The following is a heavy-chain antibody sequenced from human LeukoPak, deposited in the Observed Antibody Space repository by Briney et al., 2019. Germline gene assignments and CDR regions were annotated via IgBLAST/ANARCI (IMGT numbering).Heavy chain of an antibody. J-gene: IGHJ4*02. Sequence: GGSLRLSCAASGFTFSSYAMSWVRPAPGKGLEWVSAISGSGGSTYYADSVKGRFTISRDNSKNTLYLQMNSLRAEDTAVYYCAKGGHGRREHSGYSRSASTDWGQGTLVTVSS. CDR1: GFTFSSYA. V-gene: IGHV3-23*01. CDR3: AKGGHGRREHSGYSRSASTD. CDR2: ISGSGGST. D-gene: IGHD3-22*01.